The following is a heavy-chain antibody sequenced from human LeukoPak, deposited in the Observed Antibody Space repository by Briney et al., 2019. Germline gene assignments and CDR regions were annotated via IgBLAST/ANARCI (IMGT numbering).Heavy chain of an antibody. D-gene: IGHD4-11*01. CDR1: GYTFTSYG. V-gene: IGHV1-18*01. CDR2: ISAYNGNT. Sequence: GASVKVSCKASGYTFTSYGISWVRQAPGQGLEWMGWISAYNGNTNYAQKLQGRVTMTTDTSTSTAYMELRSLRSDDTAVYYCARAGRSTVTTDNWFDPWGQGTLVTVSS. J-gene: IGHJ5*02. CDR3: ARAGRSTVTTDNWFDP.